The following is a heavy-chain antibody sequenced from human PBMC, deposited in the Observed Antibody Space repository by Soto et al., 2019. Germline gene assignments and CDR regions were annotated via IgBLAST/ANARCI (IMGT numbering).Heavy chain of an antibody. Sequence: GASVKVSCKASGYTFTSYGIRWVRQAPGQRLEWMGWINAANGNTNSAQKFQGRVTMTTDTSTGTVYMDLRSLRSDDTAVYYCARASSATYYFDGRGSLFDYWGQGTLVTVSS. D-gene: IGHD3-9*01. J-gene: IGHJ4*02. CDR2: INAANGNT. CDR3: ARASSATYYFDGRGSLFDY. V-gene: IGHV1-18*01. CDR1: GYTFTSYG.